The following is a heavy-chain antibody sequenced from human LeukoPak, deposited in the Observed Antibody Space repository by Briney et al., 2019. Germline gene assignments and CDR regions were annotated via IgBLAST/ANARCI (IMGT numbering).Heavy chain of an antibody. CDR1: GFTFSSYS. J-gene: IGHJ4*02. CDR2: INWNGGST. CDR3: ARATRYYESSGYDY. D-gene: IGHD3-22*01. Sequence: GGSLRLSCAASGFTFSSYSMNWVRQAPGKGLEWVSGINWNGGSTGYADSVKGRFTISRDNAKNSLYLQMNSLRAEDTALYYCARATRYYESSGYDYWGQGTLVTVSS. V-gene: IGHV3-20*04.